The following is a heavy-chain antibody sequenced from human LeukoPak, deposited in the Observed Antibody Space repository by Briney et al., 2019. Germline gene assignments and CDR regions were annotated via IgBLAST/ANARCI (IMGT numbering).Heavy chain of an antibody. CDR1: GFTFSSYE. V-gene: IGHV3-48*03. J-gene: IGHJ6*02. CDR3: AREVSIAARHGGYYYYGMDV. Sequence: GGSLRLSCAASGFTFSSYEMNWVRQAPGKGLEWVSYISSSGSTIYYADSVKGRFTISRDNAKNSLYLQMNSPRAEDTAVYYCAREVSIAARHGGYYYYGMDVWGQGTTVTVSS. CDR2: ISSSGSTI. D-gene: IGHD6-6*01.